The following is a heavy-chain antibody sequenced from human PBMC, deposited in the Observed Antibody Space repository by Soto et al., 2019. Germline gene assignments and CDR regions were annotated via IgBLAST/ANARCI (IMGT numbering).Heavy chain of an antibody. D-gene: IGHD3-22*01. J-gene: IGHJ4*01. Sequence: SETLSLTCTVSGGSISTYYWSWIRQPPGKGLEWIAYIYYSGITNYNPSLKSRLTISVDTSKTQFSLKLSSVTAADTAVYYCARSISGYHYSFDYWGHGTLVTVS. V-gene: IGHV4-59*01. CDR2: IYYSGIT. CDR3: ARSISGYHYSFDY. CDR1: GGSISTYY.